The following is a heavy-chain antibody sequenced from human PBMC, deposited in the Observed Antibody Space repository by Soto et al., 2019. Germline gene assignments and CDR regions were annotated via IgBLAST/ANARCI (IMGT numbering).Heavy chain of an antibody. Sequence: QVQLVQSGAEVKKPGASVKVSCKASGYTFTSYGISWVRQAPGQGLEWMGWISAYNGNTNYAQKLQGRVTMTTDTSTSTAYLALRSLRSDDTAVYYCASVVPAATYGMDVWGQGTTVTVSS. V-gene: IGHV1-18*01. CDR2: ISAYNGNT. CDR3: ASVVPAATYGMDV. D-gene: IGHD2-2*01. J-gene: IGHJ6*02. CDR1: GYTFTSYG.